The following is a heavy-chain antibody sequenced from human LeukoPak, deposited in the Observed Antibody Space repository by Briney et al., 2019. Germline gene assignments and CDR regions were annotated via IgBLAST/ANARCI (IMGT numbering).Heavy chain of an antibody. CDR3: ARDIRGGSGLDY. Sequence: KPSETLSLTCTVSGGSISSYYWSWIRQPPGKGLEWIGYTYYTGTTNYSPSLKSRVTISVDTSKNQFSLKLSSVTAADTAVYYCARDIRGGSGLDYWGQGTLVTVSS. V-gene: IGHV4-59*12. J-gene: IGHJ4*02. D-gene: IGHD6-19*01. CDR2: TYYTGTT. CDR1: GGSISSYY.